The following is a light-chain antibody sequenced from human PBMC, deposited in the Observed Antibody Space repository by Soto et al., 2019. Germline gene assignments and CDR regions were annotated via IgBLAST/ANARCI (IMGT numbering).Light chain of an antibody. J-gene: IGLJ3*02. Sequence: QSVLTQPASVSGSPGQSITISCAGSSSDIGAYNFVSWYQQHPGKAPRLAIYDVDNRPSGISDRFSGSKSGNTASLTISGLQAEDEADYYCASYTSNDTEMFGGGTQLTVL. V-gene: IGLV2-14*03. CDR2: DVD. CDR3: ASYTSNDTEM. CDR1: SSDIGAYNF.